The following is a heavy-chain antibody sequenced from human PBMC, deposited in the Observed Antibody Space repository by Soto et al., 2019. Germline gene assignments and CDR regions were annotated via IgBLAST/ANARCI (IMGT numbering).Heavy chain of an antibody. D-gene: IGHD6-13*01. J-gene: IGHJ4*02. CDR3: ARDPPGIAASGAGG. V-gene: IGHV3-53*01. CDR1: GFTVSNNY. Sequence: EVQLVESGGGLIQPGGSLRLSCAASGFTVSNNYMRWVRQAPGKGLEWVSLIYSGGNTHYADSVKARFTISREDSKNTLYPQMNSLRVEDTAVYYCARDPPGIAASGAGGWGQGTLVTVSS. CDR2: IYSGGNT.